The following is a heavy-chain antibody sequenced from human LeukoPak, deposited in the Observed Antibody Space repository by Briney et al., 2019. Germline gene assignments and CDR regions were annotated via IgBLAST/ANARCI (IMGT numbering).Heavy chain of an antibody. CDR1: GYSFTSYW. D-gene: IGHD3-10*01. J-gene: IGHJ4*02. Sequence: GESLKISCKGSGYSFTSYWISWVRQMPGKGLEWMGRIDPSDSYTNYSPSFQGHVTISADKSISTAYLQWSSLKASDTAMYHCAIATYYYGSGSYFDYWGQGTLVTVSS. V-gene: IGHV5-10-1*01. CDR2: IDPSDSYT. CDR3: AIATYYYGSGSYFDY.